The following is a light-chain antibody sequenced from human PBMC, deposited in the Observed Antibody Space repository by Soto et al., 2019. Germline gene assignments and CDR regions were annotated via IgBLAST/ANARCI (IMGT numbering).Light chain of an antibody. V-gene: IGLV2-14*03. CDR1: SSDVGGYEY. Sequence: QSALTQPASVSGSPGQSITISCTGTSSDVGGYEYVSWYQQHPGKAPKLMIYDVTDRPSGVSNRFSGSKSGNTASLTISGIQAEDEADYYCSSYTGSSTVFGTGTKLTVL. J-gene: IGLJ1*01. CDR2: DVT. CDR3: SSYTGSSTV.